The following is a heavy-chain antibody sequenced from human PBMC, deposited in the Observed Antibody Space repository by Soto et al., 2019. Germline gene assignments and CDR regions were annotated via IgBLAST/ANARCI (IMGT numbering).Heavy chain of an antibody. D-gene: IGHD6-13*01. J-gene: IGHJ4*02. Sequence: EVQLLESGGGFVQPGGSLRLSCAASGFTFSSYAMSWVRQTPGKGLEWVSAISDFGATTYYADSVKGRFTISRDNSKNTFYLQRNSLRAEDTAANYCAKDRNTGSWYGYFDLWGQGTLVTVSS. V-gene: IGHV3-23*01. CDR3: AKDRNTGSWYGYFDL. CDR2: ISDFGATT. CDR1: GFTFSSYA.